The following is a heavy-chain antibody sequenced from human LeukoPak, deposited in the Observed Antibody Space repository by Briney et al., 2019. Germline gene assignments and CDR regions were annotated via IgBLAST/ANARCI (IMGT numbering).Heavy chain of an antibody. CDR1: GDSIRRSNDY. CDR3: ARLRRSRLAEFDY. D-gene: IGHD3-3*02. J-gene: IGHJ4*02. Sequence: SETLSLTCTVSGDSIRRSNDYWGWIRQSPGKGLEWLGSIYYSGNTYYNPSLESRLTISVDTYNNQFSLKLTSVTAADTAVYYCARLRRSRLAEFDYWGQGTLVTVSS. V-gene: IGHV4-39*07. CDR2: IYYSGNT.